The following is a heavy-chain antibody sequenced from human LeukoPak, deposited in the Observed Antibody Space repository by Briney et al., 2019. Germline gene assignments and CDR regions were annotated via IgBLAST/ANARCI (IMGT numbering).Heavy chain of an antibody. Sequence: SETLSLTCGVSGASVSSIGYSCSWIRQPPGRGLEWIGYIYQSGSASYNPSLQSRVTISVDTSKNQFSLKLSSVTAADTAVYYCARRGPGYCSSTSCYPYYYYYYMDVWGKGTTVTVSS. V-gene: IGHV4-30-2*01. D-gene: IGHD2-2*01. J-gene: IGHJ6*03. CDR3: ARRGPGYCSSTSCYPYYYYYYMDV. CDR2: IYQSGSA. CDR1: GASVSSIGYS.